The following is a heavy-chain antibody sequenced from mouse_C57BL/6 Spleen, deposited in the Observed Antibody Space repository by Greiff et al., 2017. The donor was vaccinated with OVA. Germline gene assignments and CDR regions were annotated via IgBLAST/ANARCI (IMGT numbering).Heavy chain of an antibody. D-gene: IGHD2-4*01. Sequence: QVQLKESGPELVKPGASVKISCKASGYAFSSSWMNWVKQRPGKGLEWIGRIYPGDGDTNYNGKFKGKATLTADKSSSTAYMQLSSLTSEDSAVYFCARWDYGHFDYWGQGTTLTVSS. V-gene: IGHV1-82*01. CDR3: ARWDYGHFDY. CDR1: GYAFSSSW. J-gene: IGHJ2*01. CDR2: IYPGDGDT.